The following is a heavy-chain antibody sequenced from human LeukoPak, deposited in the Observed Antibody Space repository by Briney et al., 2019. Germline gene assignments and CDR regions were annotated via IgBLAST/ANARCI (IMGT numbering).Heavy chain of an antibody. CDR1: GGSISSYY. D-gene: IGHD3-10*01. J-gene: IGHJ4*02. V-gene: IGHV4-4*07. CDR2: IYTSGST. CDR3: ARAGNYYSSGSYLGY. Sequence: SETLSLTCTVSGGSISSYYWSWIRQPAGKGLEWIGRIYTSGSTNYNPSLKSRVTISVDTSNNQFSLRLSSVTAADTAVYYCARAGNYYSSGSYLGYWGQGTLVTVSS.